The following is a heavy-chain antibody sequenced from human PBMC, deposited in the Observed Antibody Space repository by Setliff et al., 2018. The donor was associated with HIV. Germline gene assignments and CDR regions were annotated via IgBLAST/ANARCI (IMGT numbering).Heavy chain of an antibody. J-gene: IGHJ6*02. Sequence: ASETLSLTCAVSGGSISSDNWWTWVRQPPGKGLEWIGEIYHSEYTNYNASLKSRVSMSVDKSKNQFSLKLTSVTAADAAVYYCACIAVAGTGYYYYGMDVWGQGTTVTVSS. CDR2: IYHSEYT. V-gene: IGHV4-4*02. CDR1: GGSISSDNW. D-gene: IGHD6-19*01. CDR3: ACIAVAGTGYYYYGMDV.